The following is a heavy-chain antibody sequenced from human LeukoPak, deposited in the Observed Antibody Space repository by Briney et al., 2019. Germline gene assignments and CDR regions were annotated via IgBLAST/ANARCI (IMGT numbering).Heavy chain of an antibody. J-gene: IGHJ4*02. D-gene: IGHD2-15*01. CDR3: ARQDATYFDY. CDR1: GRSFSGYY. V-gene: IGHV4-34*01. Sequence: SETLSLTCAVYGRSFSGYYWSWIRQPPGKGLEWIGEINHSGSTNYNPSLKSRVTISVDTSKNQFSLKLSSVTAADTAVYYCARQDATYFDYWGQGTLVTVSS. CDR2: INHSGST.